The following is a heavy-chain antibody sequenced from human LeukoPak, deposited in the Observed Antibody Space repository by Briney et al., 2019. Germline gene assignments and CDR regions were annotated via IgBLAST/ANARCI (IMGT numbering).Heavy chain of an antibody. CDR2: ISGDSSGM. D-gene: IGHD4-17*01. J-gene: IGHJ4*02. CDR1: GFTFSSYS. CDR3: DRGTSDTVTDDFDY. Sequence: PGGSLRLSCAASGFTFSSYSMNWVRQAPGKGLEWVSSISGDSSGMYYRDSVKGRFTISRDNAKNLLYLQMNSLRAEDTAVYYCDRGTSDTVTDDFDYWGPGTVVTVSS. V-gene: IGHV3-21*01.